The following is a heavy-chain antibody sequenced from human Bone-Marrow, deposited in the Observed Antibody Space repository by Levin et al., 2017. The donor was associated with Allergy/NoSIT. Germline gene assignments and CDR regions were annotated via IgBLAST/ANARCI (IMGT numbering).Heavy chain of an antibody. CDR1: GFTFSRYS. D-gene: IGHD2-15*01. Sequence: SCAVSGFTFSRYSMHWVRQAPGEGLEWVAVISFDGSEEFYADSVKGRFSISRDNSEGTLYLQMNSLRPDDTAVYYCAKDSLGTSVVAAVATTSLHHWGQGTLVTVSS. V-gene: IGHV3-30*18. CDR2: ISFDGSEE. J-gene: IGHJ4*02. CDR3: AKDSLGTSVVAAVATTSLHH.